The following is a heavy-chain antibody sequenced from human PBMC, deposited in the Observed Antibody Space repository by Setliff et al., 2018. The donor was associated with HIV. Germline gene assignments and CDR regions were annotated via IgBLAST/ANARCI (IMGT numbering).Heavy chain of an antibody. Sequence: TLSLTCTVSGGSLSSGDYYWTWIRQPPGKGLEWIGYIYNSGSTYYEPSLRGRVTISIDRSKNQFSLKLNSVTAADTAVYYCARETNASGSLTAYWYFDLWGRGTLVTVSS. D-gene: IGHD3-10*01. CDR3: ARETNASGSLTAYWYFDL. V-gene: IGHV4-30-4*08. CDR2: IYNSGST. J-gene: IGHJ2*01. CDR1: GGSLSSGDYY.